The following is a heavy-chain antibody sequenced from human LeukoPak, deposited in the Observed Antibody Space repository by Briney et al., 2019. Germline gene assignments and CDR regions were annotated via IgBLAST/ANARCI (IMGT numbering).Heavy chain of an antibody. V-gene: IGHV4-39*07. CDR1: GASISSNSYY. CDR2: IYYSGST. Sequence: SETLSLTCTVSGASISSNSYYWGWIRQPPGKGLEWIGSIYYSGSTYYNPSLKSRVTISVDTSKNQFSLKLNSVTAADTAVYYCARDRGDGYNEWGQGTLVTVSS. J-gene: IGHJ4*02. CDR3: ARDRGDGYNE. D-gene: IGHD5-24*01.